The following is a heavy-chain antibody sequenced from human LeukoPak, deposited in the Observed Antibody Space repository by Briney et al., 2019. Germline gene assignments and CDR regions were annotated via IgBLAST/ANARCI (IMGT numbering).Heavy chain of an antibody. D-gene: IGHD6-13*01. V-gene: IGHV3-30-3*01. CDR3: ARERYSSSWQIENDAFDI. CDR1: GFTFSSYA. CDR2: ISYDGSNK. J-gene: IGHJ3*02. Sequence: PGGSLRLSCAASGFTFSSYAMHWVRQAPGKGLEWVAVISYDGSNKYYADSVKGRFTISRDNSKSTLYLQMNSLRGEDTAVYYCARERYSSSWQIENDAFDIWGQGTMVTVSS.